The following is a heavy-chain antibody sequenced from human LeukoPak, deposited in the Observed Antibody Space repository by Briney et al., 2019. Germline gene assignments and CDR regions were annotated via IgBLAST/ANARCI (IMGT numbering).Heavy chain of an antibody. Sequence: GGPLRLSCAASGFTFSSYAMHWVRQAPGKGLEWVAVISSDGGHKYYADSVKGRFTFSRDNSKNSLYLQMNSLRADDTAVYYCAKEIGAWHPYCFDYWGQGTLVTVSS. CDR3: AKEIGAWHPYCFDY. CDR2: ISSDGGHK. V-gene: IGHV3-30*04. J-gene: IGHJ4*02. D-gene: IGHD3-22*01. CDR1: GFTFSSYA.